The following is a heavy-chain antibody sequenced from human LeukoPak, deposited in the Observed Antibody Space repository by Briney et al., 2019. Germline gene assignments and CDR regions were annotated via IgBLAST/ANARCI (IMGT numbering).Heavy chain of an antibody. J-gene: IGHJ3*02. Sequence: GGSLRLSCAASGFTFSSYGMHWVRQAPGKGLEWVAIISYDGSNKYYADSVKGRFTISRDNSENTLYLHMNSLRPEDTALYYCARGFTVVVAAVGGHAFDIWGQGTMVTVSS. D-gene: IGHD2-15*01. CDR1: GFTFSSYG. V-gene: IGHV3-30*19. CDR2: ISYDGSNK. CDR3: ARGFTVVVAAVGGHAFDI.